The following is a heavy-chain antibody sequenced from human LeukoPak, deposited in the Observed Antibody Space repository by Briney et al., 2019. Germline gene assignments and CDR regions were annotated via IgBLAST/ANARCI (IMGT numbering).Heavy chain of an antibody. D-gene: IGHD3-9*01. V-gene: IGHV3-53*01. CDR2: IYSGGST. Sequence: GGSLRLSCAVSGFTVSSSYMSWVRQAPGKGLEWVSVIYSGGSTYYADSVKGRFTISRDNSKNTLYLQMNSLRAEDTAVYYCARGLRYFDYWGQGTLVTVSS. CDR1: GFTVSSSY. CDR3: ARGLRYFDY. J-gene: IGHJ4*02.